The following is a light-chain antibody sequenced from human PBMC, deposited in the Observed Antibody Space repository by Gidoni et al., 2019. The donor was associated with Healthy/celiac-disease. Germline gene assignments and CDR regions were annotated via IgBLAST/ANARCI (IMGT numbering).Light chain of an antibody. J-gene: IGKJ3*01. Sequence: DIQMTQSPSSLSASVGDRVTITCRASQSISSYLNWYQHKPGKAPKLLIYAASSLQSGVPSRFSGSGSGTDFTLTISSLQPEDFATYYCQQSYSTIFSFGPXTKVDIK. CDR1: QSISSY. CDR3: QQSYSTIFS. V-gene: IGKV1-39*01. CDR2: AAS.